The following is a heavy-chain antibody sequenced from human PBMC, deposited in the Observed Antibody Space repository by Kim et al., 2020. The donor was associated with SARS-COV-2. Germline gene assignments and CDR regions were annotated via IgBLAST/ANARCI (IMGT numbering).Heavy chain of an antibody. CDR1: GGSFSDYT. V-gene: IGHV4-34*01. D-gene: IGHD2-8*02. CDR2: INHSGGT. J-gene: IGHJ6*02. Sequence: SETLSLTCAVYGGSFSDYTWTWIRQPPGKGLEWIGEINHSGGTNLSPSLKSRITISVDTSKSQFSLRLKSMTATDAAVYYCARGRAGVVPSPVLGLGPYYHYYAMDVWGRGTPVAVSS. CDR3: ARGRAGVVPSPVLGLGPYYHYYAMDV.